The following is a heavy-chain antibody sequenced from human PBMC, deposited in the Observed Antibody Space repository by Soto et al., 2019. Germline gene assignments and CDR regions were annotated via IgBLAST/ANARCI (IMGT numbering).Heavy chain of an antibody. Sequence: SETLSLTCAVYGGSFSGYYWSWIRQPPGNGLEWIGEINHSGSTNYNPSLKSRVTISVDTSKNQFSLKLSSVTAADTAVYYCARVGMTTVTTFDYWGQGTLVTVSS. J-gene: IGHJ4*02. D-gene: IGHD4-17*01. V-gene: IGHV4-34*01. CDR3: ARVGMTTVTTFDY. CDR2: INHSGST. CDR1: GGSFSGYY.